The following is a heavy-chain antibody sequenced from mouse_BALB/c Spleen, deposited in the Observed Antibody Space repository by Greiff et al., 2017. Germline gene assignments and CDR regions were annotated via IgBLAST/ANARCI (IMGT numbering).Heavy chain of an antibody. V-gene: IGHV3-2*02. CDR2: ISYSGST. D-gene: IGHD2-14*01. CDR3: ARAYYRYHGRFAY. Sequence: EVMLVESGPGLVKPSQSLSLTCTVTGYSITSDYAWNWIRQFPGNKLEWMGYISYSGSTSYNPSLKSRISITRDTSKNQFFLQLNSVTTEDTATYYCARAYYRYHGRFAYWGQGTLVTVSA. CDR1: GYSITSDYA. J-gene: IGHJ3*01.